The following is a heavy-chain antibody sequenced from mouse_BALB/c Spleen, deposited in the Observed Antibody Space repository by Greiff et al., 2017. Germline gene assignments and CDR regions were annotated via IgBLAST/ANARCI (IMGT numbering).Heavy chain of an antibody. CDR2: IYPGDGDT. Sequence: QVQLQQSGAELVRPGSSVKISCKASGYAFSSYWMNWVKQRPGQGLEWIGQIYPGDGDTNYNGKFKGKATLTADKSSSTAYMQLSSLTSEDSAVYFCARSGTVVAKDYWGQGTTLTVSS. V-gene: IGHV1-80*01. CDR1: GYAFSSYW. J-gene: IGHJ2*01. D-gene: IGHD1-1*01. CDR3: ARSGTVVAKDY.